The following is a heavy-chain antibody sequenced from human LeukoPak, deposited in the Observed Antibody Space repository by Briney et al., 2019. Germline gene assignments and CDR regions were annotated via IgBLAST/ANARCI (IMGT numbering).Heavy chain of an antibody. J-gene: IGHJ4*02. CDR1: GFTVSSNY. CDR2: IYSGGST. V-gene: IGHV3-66*02. CDR3: ARGRVGYYFDY. D-gene: IGHD1-26*01. Sequence: GGSLRLSCAASGFTVSSNYMNWVRQAPGKGLEWVSVIYSGGSTYYADSVKGRFTISRDNSKKTLYLQMNSLRAEDTAVYYCARGRVGYYFDYWGQGTLVTVSS.